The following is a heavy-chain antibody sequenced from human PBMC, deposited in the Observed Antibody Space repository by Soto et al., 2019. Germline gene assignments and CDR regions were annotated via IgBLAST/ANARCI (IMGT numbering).Heavy chain of an antibody. CDR2: ISYDGRKI. D-gene: IGHD3-10*01. CDR1: GFTSSNYG. J-gene: IGHJ6*02. CDR3: AKAGGAGYYYGMDV. V-gene: IGHV3-30*18. Sequence: GGSLRLSCAASGFTSSNYGMHWVRQAPGKGLEWVTFISYDGRKIYYADSVKGRFTISRDNSKNTLYLQMNSLRGEDTAVFHCAKAGGAGYYYGMDVWGQGTTVTVSS.